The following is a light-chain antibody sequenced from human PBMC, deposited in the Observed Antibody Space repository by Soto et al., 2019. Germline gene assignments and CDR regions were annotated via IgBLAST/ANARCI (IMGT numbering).Light chain of an antibody. CDR3: AIWNDSLNGHV. CDR2: TND. Sequence: QSVLTQPPSASGTPGQTVTISCSGSSSNIGTSSVHWYKHLPGTAPKPLIYTNDQRPSGVPDRFSGSKSGTSASLAISGLQSEYEADYYCAIWNDSLNGHVFGAGTKVTVL. CDR1: SSNIGTSS. J-gene: IGLJ1*01. V-gene: IGLV1-44*01.